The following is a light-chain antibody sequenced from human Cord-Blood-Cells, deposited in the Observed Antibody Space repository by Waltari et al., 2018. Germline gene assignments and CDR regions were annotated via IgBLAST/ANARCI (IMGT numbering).Light chain of an antibody. CDR2: DVS. CDR3: SSYTSSSTV. Sequence: QSALTQPASVSGSPVQSITISCTGTSSDVGGYNYVSWYQQHPGKAPKLMIYDVSNRPSGVSNRFSGSKSGNPASLTLSGLQAEDEADYYCSSYTSSSTVFGGGIKLTVL. CDR1: SSDVGGYNY. J-gene: IGLJ3*02. V-gene: IGLV2-14*01.